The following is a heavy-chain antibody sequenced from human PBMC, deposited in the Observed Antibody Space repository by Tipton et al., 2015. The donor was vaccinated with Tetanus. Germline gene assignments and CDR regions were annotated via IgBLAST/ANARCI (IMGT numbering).Heavy chain of an antibody. Sequence: QSGPEVKKPGASVKVSCKASGYTFSNYGVSWVRQAPGQGLEWMGWISAYNGNTNYAPKFQGRVTMTTDTTTNTAYMELRSLRSDDTAVYYCARDYFGSGSNYYFDYWGQGSQVSVSS. CDR1: GYTFSNYG. J-gene: IGHJ4*02. D-gene: IGHD3-10*01. CDR3: ARDYFGSGSNYYFDY. V-gene: IGHV1-18*01. CDR2: ISAYNGNT.